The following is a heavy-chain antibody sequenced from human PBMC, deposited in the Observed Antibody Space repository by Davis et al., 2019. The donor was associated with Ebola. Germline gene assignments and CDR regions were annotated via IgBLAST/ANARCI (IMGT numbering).Heavy chain of an antibody. CDR2: IYYSGST. V-gene: IGHV4-39*01. CDR1: GGSISSSSYY. Sequence: GSLRLSCTVSGGSISSSSYYWGWIRQPPGKGLEWIGSIYYSGSTYYNPSLKSRVTISVDTSKNQFSLKLSSVTAADTAVYYCARVRYYYDNSALMYWGPGILVTVSS. CDR3: ARVRYYYDNSALMY. J-gene: IGHJ4*02. D-gene: IGHD3-22*01.